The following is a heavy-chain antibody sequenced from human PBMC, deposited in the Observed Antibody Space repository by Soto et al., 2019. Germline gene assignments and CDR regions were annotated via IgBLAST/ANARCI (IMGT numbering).Heavy chain of an antibody. CDR3: ARGWWNEPMDV. CDR2: ISYDGSNK. CDR1: GFTFSSYA. V-gene: IGHV3-30-3*01. J-gene: IGHJ6*02. Sequence: QVQLVESGGGVVQPGRSLRLSCAASGFTFSSYAMHWVRQAPGKGLEWVAVISYDGSNKYYADSVKGRFTISRDNSKNTLYLQMNSLRAEDTAVYYCARGWWNEPMDVWGQGTMVTVSS. D-gene: IGHD1-1*01.